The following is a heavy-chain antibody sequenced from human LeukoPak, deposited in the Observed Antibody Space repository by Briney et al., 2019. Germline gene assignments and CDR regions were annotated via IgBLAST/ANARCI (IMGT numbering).Heavy chain of an antibody. J-gene: IGHJ4*02. CDR3: ARDWSSSSGTYFDY. CDR2: IYYSGST. Sequence: PSETLSLTCTVSGGSISSSSYYWGWIRQPPGKGLEWIGSIYYSGSTYYNPSLKSRVTISVDTSKNQFSLKLSSVTAADTAVYYCARDWSSSSGTYFDYWGQGTLVTVSS. V-gene: IGHV4-39*07. CDR1: GGSISSSSYY. D-gene: IGHD6-13*01.